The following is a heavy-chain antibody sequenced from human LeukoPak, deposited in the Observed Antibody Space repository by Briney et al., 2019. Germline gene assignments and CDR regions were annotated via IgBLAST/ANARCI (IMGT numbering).Heavy chain of an antibody. J-gene: IGHJ4*02. Sequence: GGSLRLSCAASGFTFSSYWMSWVRQAPGKGLEWVANIKKDGSEKYYVDSVKGRFTISRDNAKKSLYLQMNSLGAEDTAVYYRARHLSGITGYTYGRGIDYWGQGTLLTVSS. CDR1: GFTFSSYW. V-gene: IGHV3-7*01. CDR2: IKKDGSEK. CDR3: ARHLSGITGYTYGRGIDY. D-gene: IGHD5-18*01.